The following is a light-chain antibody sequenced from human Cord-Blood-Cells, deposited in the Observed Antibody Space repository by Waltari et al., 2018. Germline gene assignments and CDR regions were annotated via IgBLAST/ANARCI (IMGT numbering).Light chain of an antibody. J-gene: IGKJ3*01. CDR3: QQSYSTPLT. CDR2: AAS. V-gene: IGKV1-39*01. CDR1: QSISSY. Sequence: DIQMTPPPSSLSASVGDRVTLTCRASQSISSYLNWYQQKPGKAPKLLIYAASSLQSGVPSRFSGSGSGTDFTLTISSLQPEDFATYYCQQSYSTPLTFGPGTKVDIK.